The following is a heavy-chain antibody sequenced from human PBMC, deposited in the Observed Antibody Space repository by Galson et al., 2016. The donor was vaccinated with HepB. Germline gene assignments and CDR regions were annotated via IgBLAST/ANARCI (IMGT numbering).Heavy chain of an antibody. V-gene: IGHV3-23*01. D-gene: IGHD4-11*01. J-gene: IGHJ4*02. Sequence: SLRLSCAASGFTFSSNAMSWVRQAPRKGLEWVAAISTSGGSTDYADSVRGRFTISRDNSKNMLYLQMNCLRAEDSALYYCAKGTTRLGDNWGQGILVTVSS. CDR1: GFTFSSNA. CDR3: AKGTTRLGDN. CDR2: ISTSGGST.